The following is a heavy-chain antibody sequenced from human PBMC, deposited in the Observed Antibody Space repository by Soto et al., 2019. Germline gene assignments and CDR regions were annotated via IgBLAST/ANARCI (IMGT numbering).Heavy chain of an antibody. V-gene: IGHV4-4*02. J-gene: IGHJ5*02. CDR3: ARDQKWLETQKINNWFDP. CDR2: IYYSGST. Sequence: SETLSLTCAVSGGSISSSNWWSWVRQPPGKGLEWIGYIYYSGSTYYNPSLKSRVTISVDTSKNQFSLKLSSVTAADTAVYYCARDQKWLETQKINNWFDPWGQGTLVTVS. CDR1: GGSISSSNW. D-gene: IGHD6-19*01.